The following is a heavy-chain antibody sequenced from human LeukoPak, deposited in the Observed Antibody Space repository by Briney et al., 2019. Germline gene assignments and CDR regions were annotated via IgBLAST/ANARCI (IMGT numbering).Heavy chain of an antibody. CDR3: ARQGRSDYFDY. V-gene: IGHV4-38-2*02. J-gene: IGHJ4*02. D-gene: IGHD2-15*01. CDR2: IYHSGST. CDR1: GYSISSGYY. Sequence: PSETLSLTCTVSGYSISSGYYWGWIRQPPGKGLEWIGSIYHSGSTYYNPSLKSRVTISVDTSKNQFSLKLSSVTAADTAVYYWARQGRSDYFDYWGQGTLVTVSS.